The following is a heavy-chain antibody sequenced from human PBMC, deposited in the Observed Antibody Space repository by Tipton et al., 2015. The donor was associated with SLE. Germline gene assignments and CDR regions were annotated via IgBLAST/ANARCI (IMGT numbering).Heavy chain of an antibody. CDR2: IYYSGST. D-gene: IGHD2-21*01. J-gene: IGHJ4*02. Sequence: TLSLTCALSGASISSGYYWGWIRQPPGKGLEWIGSIYYSGSTYYNPSLKSRVTISVDTSMNQFSLKLFSVTAADTAVYYCARRRFQSASDSWGQGTVVSVSS. CDR3: ARRRFQSASDS. CDR1: GASISSGYY. V-gene: IGHV4-38-2*01.